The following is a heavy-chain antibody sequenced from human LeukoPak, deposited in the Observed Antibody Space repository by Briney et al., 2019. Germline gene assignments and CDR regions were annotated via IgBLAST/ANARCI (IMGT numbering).Heavy chain of an antibody. D-gene: IGHD2-2*02. CDR1: GYTFTGYY. J-gene: IGHJ4*02. CDR2: INPNSGGT. CDR3: ARDPNIVVVPAAISFDY. V-gene: IGHV1-2*02. Sequence: ASVKVSCTASGYTFTGYYMHWVRQAPGQGFEWMGWINPNSGGTNYAQKFQGRVTMTRDTSISTAYMELSRLRSDDTAVYYCARDPNIVVVPAAISFDYWGQGTLVTVSS.